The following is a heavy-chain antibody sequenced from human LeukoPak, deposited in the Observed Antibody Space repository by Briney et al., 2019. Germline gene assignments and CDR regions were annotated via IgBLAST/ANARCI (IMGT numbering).Heavy chain of an antibody. CDR1: GYTFTSYY. D-gene: IGHD3-10*01. CDR2: INPNSGGT. J-gene: IGHJ3*02. V-gene: IGHV1-2*02. Sequence: ASVKVSCKASGYTFTSYYMHWVRQAPGQGLEWMGWINPNSGGTNYAQKFQGRVTMTRDTSISTAYMELSRLRSDDTAVYYCARVIWFGEFRDAFDIWGQGTMVTVSS. CDR3: ARVIWFGEFRDAFDI.